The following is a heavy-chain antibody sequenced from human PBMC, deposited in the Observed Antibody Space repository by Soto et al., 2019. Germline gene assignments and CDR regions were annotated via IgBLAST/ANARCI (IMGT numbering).Heavy chain of an antibody. CDR2: INPSGGST. D-gene: IGHD6-13*01. J-gene: IGHJ3*02. V-gene: IGHV1-46*01. Sequence: ASVEVSCKASGYTFTSYYMHWVRQAPGQGLEWMGIINPSGGSTSYAQKFQGRVTMTRDTSTSTVYMELSSLRSEDTAVYYCARDRGGEAAGPKWAFDIWGQGTMVTVSS. CDR3: ARDRGGEAAGPKWAFDI. CDR1: GYTFTSYY.